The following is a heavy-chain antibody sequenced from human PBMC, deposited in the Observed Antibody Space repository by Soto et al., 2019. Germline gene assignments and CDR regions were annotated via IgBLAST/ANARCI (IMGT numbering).Heavy chain of an antibody. CDR1: GGSFSGYY. CDR3: ARCYYGSGSYYSKYNWFDP. CDR2: INHSGST. Sequence: SETLSLTCAVYGGSFSGYYWSWIRQPPGKGLEWIGEINHSGSTNYNPSLKSRVTISVDTSKNQFSLKLSSVTAADTAVYYCARCYYGSGSYYSKYNWFDPWGQGTLVTVSS. V-gene: IGHV4-34*01. D-gene: IGHD3-10*01. J-gene: IGHJ5*02.